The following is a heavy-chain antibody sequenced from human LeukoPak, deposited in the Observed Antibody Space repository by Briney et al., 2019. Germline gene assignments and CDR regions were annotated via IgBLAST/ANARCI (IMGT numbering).Heavy chain of an antibody. CDR2: ISAHKGNT. CDR3: ARGYYDILTGYYRGSWFDS. CDR1: GYTFTRYG. Sequence: GASVKVSCKASGYTFTRYGISWVRQAPGQGLEWMGWISAHKGNTNNERKFQGRVSITTDTSTSTAYMELRSLRSDDTAVYYCARGYYDILTGYYRGSWFDSWGQGTLVTVSS. D-gene: IGHD3-9*01. J-gene: IGHJ5*01. V-gene: IGHV1-18*01.